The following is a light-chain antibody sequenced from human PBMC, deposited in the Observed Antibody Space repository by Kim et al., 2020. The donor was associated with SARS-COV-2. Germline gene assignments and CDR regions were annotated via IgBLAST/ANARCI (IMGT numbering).Light chain of an antibody. CDR1: SLRSYY. Sequence: SSELTQDPAVSVALGQTVRITCQGDSLRSYYASWYQQKPGQAPVLVIYGKNNRPSGIPDRFSGSNSGNTASLTITGAQAEDEADYYCNSRDSSGYHLVFGGGTQLTVL. J-gene: IGLJ3*02. CDR3: NSRDSSGYHLV. CDR2: GKN. V-gene: IGLV3-19*01.